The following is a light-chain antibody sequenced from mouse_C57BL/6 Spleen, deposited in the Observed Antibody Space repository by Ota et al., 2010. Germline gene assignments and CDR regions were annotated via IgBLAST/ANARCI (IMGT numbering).Light chain of an antibody. V-gene: IGKV8-28*01. Sequence: IVMTQSPSSLSVSAGEKVTMSCKSSQSLLNMGIKKTYLAWYQQKPGQPPKLLIYGASTREFGVPDRFIGSGSGTDFTLTISSVQADDLAVYYCQNDHSYPYTFGGGTKLEIK. CDR3: QNDHSYPYT. CDR2: GAS. J-gene: IGKJ2*01. CDR1: QSLLNMGIKKTY.